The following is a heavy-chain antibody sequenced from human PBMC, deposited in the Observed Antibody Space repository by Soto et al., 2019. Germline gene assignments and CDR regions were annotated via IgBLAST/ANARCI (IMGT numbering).Heavy chain of an antibody. J-gene: IGHJ6*02. CDR2: INPSGGSI. CDR3: ARDRGRGGSYYIYFYGMDV. Sequence: QVQVVQSGAEVKKPGASVKVSCKASGYTFTTYYIHWVRQAPGQGLEWMGVINPSGGSINYAQKFQGRATXTXDXSTSTVYMELSSLRSEDTAVYYCARDRGRGGSYYIYFYGMDVWGQGTTVTVSS. CDR1: GYTFTTYY. V-gene: IGHV1-46*01. D-gene: IGHD1-26*01.